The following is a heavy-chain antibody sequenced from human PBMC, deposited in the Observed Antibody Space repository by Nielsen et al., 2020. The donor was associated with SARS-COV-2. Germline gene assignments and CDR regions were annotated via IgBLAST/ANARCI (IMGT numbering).Heavy chain of an antibody. CDR3: ARGDEAADYYYYGMDV. J-gene: IGHJ6*02. CDR2: ISYSGST. V-gene: IGHV4-59*01. CDR1: GGSTSIYY. D-gene: IGHD6-25*01. Sequence: SETLSLTCTVSGGSTSIYYWSWIRHPPGKGLEWIGYISYSGSTNYNPPLKSRVTISVDTSKNQFSLKLSSVTAADTAVYYCARGDEAADYYYYGMDVWGQGTTVTVSS.